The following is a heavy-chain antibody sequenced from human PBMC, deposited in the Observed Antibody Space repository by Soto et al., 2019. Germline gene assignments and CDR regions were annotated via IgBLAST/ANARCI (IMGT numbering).Heavy chain of an antibody. CDR2: ITSLGST. CDR3: AKGPLIVVVPFDY. Sequence: EVQLLESGGGLVQPGGSLRLSCAASGINFSTYAMSWVRQAPGKGLEWVSTITSLGSTYYPDSVKGRFTISRDSSKNLLYLQINSLRDEDTAVYYCAKGPLIVVVPFDYWGQGTLVTVSA. V-gene: IGHV3-23*01. J-gene: IGHJ4*02. CDR1: GINFSTYA. D-gene: IGHD2-15*01.